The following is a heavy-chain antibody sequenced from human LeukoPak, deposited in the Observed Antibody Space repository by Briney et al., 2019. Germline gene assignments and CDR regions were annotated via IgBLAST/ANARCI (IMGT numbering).Heavy chain of an antibody. Sequence: PGTSLTLSCAASGFTFSNYGMHWVRQAPGKGPEWVANIKEDGSEKYFVGSVKGRFTISRDNSKNTLYLQMNSLRAEDTAVYYCARDNSVLRYFDWSEGASYDAFDIWGQGTMVTVSS. CDR1: GFTFSNYG. D-gene: IGHD3-9*01. CDR2: IKEDGSEK. CDR3: ARDNSVLRYFDWSEGASYDAFDI. J-gene: IGHJ3*02. V-gene: IGHV3-33*01.